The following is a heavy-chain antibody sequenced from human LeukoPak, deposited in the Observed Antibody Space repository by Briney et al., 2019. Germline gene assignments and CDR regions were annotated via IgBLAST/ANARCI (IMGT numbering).Heavy chain of an antibody. D-gene: IGHD3-10*01. Sequence: ASVKVSCKASGYTFNGYYMHWVRQAPGQGLEWMGWINPNSGGTNYAKKFQGRVTMTRDTSITTAYMDLSRLTSDDTAVYFCARMGSGNSDDGFDVWGQGTMVTVSS. V-gene: IGHV1-2*02. CDR2: INPNSGGT. J-gene: IGHJ3*01. CDR3: ARMGSGNSDDGFDV. CDR1: GYTFNGYY.